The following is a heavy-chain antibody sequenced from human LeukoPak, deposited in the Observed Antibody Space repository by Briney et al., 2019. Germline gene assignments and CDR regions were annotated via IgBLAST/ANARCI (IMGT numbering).Heavy chain of an antibody. J-gene: IGHJ4*02. CDR2: ISYDGSNK. Sequence: GRSLRLSCAASGFTFSSYGMHWVRQAPGKGLEWVAVISYDGSNKYYADSVKGRFTISRDNAKNSLYLQMNSLRAEDTPVYYCARKKIAAGGFDYWGQATLVTVS. CDR3: ARKKIAAGGFDY. D-gene: IGHD6-13*01. V-gene: IGHV3-30*03. CDR1: GFTFSSYG.